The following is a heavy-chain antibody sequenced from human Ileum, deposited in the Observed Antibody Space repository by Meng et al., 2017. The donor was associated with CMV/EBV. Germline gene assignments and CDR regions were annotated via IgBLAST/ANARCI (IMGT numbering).Heavy chain of an antibody. Sequence: QVTVQESGPGLLKPSATLLRTGSLSGGSSSGYYWSWVREPAGKRLKWLGRIDPSGSRNYNSSLRDRITVSVDTSKNQFSLRPTSVTAADTAVYYCARECVGEGDNCQWDYWFDPWGHGTLVTVSS. J-gene: IGHJ5*02. CDR1: GGSSSGYY. CDR3: ARECVGEGDNCQWDYWFDP. CDR2: IDPSGSR. D-gene: IGHD3-16*01. V-gene: IGHV4-4*07.